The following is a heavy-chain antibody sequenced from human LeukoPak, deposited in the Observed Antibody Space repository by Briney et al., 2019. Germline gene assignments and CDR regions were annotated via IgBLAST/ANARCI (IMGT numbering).Heavy chain of an antibody. D-gene: IGHD3-10*01. CDR2: IKYQGSHE. Sequence: PGGSLRLSCATSGFTFSDYWMSWVRQAPGKGREWVANIKYQGSHEHYVDSVRGRFTTSRENAKNSLFLQMNSLRAEDTAVYYCARIGGSGTYWDYWGQGTLVTVSS. CDR3: ARIGGSGTYWDY. J-gene: IGHJ4*02. V-gene: IGHV3-7*01. CDR1: GFTFSDYW.